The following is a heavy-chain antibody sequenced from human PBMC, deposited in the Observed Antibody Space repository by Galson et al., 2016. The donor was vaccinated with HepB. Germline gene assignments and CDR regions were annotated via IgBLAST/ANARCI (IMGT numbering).Heavy chain of an antibody. CDR2: INPYNGAT. J-gene: IGHJ6*02. CDR1: GNTFTDYW. Sequence: SVKVSCKASGNTFTDYWIHWVRQSPGLGLQRMAWINPYNGATKYAPNFQDRVTMTTDTSITTVCIEVRGLRSDDTAVYFCATAPGAGTFWGQGTTVTVS. D-gene: IGHD6-19*01. CDR3: ATAPGAGTF. V-gene: IGHV1-2*02.